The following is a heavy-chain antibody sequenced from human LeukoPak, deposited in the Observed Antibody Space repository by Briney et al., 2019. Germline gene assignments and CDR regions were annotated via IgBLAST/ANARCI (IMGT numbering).Heavy chain of an antibody. CDR3: ASGSLGDGYGVGDYYQYMDV. Sequence: GASVKVSCKASGGTFNSYAISWVRQAPGQGLEGMGGIMPLFGTANYAQEFQGRVTFTTDESASTAYMEVSSPRSEDTAVYYCASGSLGDGYGVGDYYQYMDVWGKGTTVTVSS. D-gene: IGHD5-24*01. CDR2: IMPLFGTA. V-gene: IGHV1-69*05. J-gene: IGHJ6*03. CDR1: GGTFNSYA.